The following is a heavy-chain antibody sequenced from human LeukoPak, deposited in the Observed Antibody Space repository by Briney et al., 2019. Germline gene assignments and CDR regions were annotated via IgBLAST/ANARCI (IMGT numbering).Heavy chain of an antibody. J-gene: IGHJ3*02. Sequence: SETLSLTCTVSGYSISSGYYWGWIRQPPGKGLEGIGSIYHSGSTYYNPSLKSRVTISVDTSKNQFSLKLSSVTAADTAVYYCARDQIVVGATDDAFDIWGQGTMVTVSS. D-gene: IGHD1-26*01. CDR2: IYHSGST. CDR3: ARDQIVVGATDDAFDI. CDR1: GYSISSGYY. V-gene: IGHV4-38-2*02.